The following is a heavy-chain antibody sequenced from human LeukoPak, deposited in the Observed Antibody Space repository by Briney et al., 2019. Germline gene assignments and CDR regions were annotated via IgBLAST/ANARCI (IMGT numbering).Heavy chain of an antibody. CDR1: GYSFTSYW. D-gene: IGHD6-13*01. CDR3: ARQFSTSWYFDC. CDR2: FYPGDSST. J-gene: IGHJ4*02. Sequence: GESLKISCQGSGYSFTSYWIAWVRQMPGKGLEWMGSFYPGDSSTKYSPSFQGQATISADKSISTAYLQWRSLKASDTAMYYCARQFSTSWYFDCWGQGALVTVSS. V-gene: IGHV5-51*01.